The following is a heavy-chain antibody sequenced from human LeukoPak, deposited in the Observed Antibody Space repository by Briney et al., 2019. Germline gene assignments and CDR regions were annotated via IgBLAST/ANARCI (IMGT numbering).Heavy chain of an antibody. Sequence: SQTLSLTCAISGDSVSSNSAAWNWIRQSPSRGLEWLGRTYYRSKWYNDYAVSVKSRITINPDTSKNQFSLQLNSVTPEDTAVYYCARDWEGYCSGGSCSRYYYYYMDVWGKGTTVSVSS. D-gene: IGHD2-15*01. CDR2: TYYRSKWYN. V-gene: IGHV6-1*01. CDR3: ARDWEGYCSGGSCSRYYYYYMDV. CDR1: GDSVSSNSAA. J-gene: IGHJ6*03.